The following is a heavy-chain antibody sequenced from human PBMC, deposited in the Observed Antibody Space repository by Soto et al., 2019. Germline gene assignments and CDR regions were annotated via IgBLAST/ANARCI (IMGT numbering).Heavy chain of an antibody. Sequence: ASVKVSCKASGYPFTRYYMQWVRQAPGQGLEWMGIINPSDGTTSYPQKFQGRVTMTRDTSTSTVYMELSLRSEDTAVYYCARVSPFLTGPDYWGQGNLVTVSS. D-gene: IGHD3-9*01. V-gene: IGHV1-46*03. CDR2: INPSDGTT. J-gene: IGHJ4*02. CDR1: GYPFTRYY. CDR3: ARVSPFLTGPDY.